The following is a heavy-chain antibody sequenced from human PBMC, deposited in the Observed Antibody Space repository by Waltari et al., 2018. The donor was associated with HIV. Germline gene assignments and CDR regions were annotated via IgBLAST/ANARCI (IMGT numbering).Heavy chain of an antibody. Sequence: EVQLVESGGVLVQPGGSLRLSCVASGFTFSSYNMNWVRQAPGKGLEWLSYITSSGYTIYYADSVEGRFTVSRDNAKNSLYLQMNSLRAEDTAVYYCARTTHGIDFWGQGTLVTVSS. CDR2: ITSSGYTI. CDR1: GFTFSSYN. J-gene: IGHJ4*02. CDR3: ARTTHGIDF. V-gene: IGHV3-48*04. D-gene: IGHD1-1*01.